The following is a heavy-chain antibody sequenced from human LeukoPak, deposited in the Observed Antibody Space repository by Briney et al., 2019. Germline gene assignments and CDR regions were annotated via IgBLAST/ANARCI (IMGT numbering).Heavy chain of an antibody. CDR3: ARGLGIAAAGPPDY. D-gene: IGHD6-13*01. J-gene: IGHJ4*02. CDR2: INHSGST. V-gene: IGHV4-39*07. Sequence: SETLSLTCTVSGDSISSGDYYWSWIRQPPGKGLEWIGEINHSGSTNYNPSLKSRVTISVDTSKNQFSLKLSSVTAADTAVYYCARGLGIAAAGPPDYWGQGTLVTVSS. CDR1: GDSISSGDYY.